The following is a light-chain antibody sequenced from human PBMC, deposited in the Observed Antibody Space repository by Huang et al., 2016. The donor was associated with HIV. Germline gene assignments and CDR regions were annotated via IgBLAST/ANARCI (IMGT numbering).Light chain of an antibody. Sequence: DIVMTQSPDSLAVSLGERVTITCKSSQSVFYSSNINNYLAWYQQKPGQPPRLLIYWASARESGVPDRFNGSGSGTDFTFTISNLQAEDVAVYYCQQYYKTPLTFGGGTKVEIK. CDR1: QSVFYSSNINNY. J-gene: IGKJ4*01. V-gene: IGKV4-1*01. CDR2: WAS. CDR3: QQYYKTPLT.